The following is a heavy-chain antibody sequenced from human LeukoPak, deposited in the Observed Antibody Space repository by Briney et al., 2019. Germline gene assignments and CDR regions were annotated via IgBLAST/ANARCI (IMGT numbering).Heavy chain of an antibody. CDR2: MNPNSGNT. CDR3: APYGGDYAATPGY. J-gene: IGHJ4*02. CDR1: GYTFTSYD. D-gene: IGHD4-17*01. V-gene: IGHV1-8*01. Sequence: GASVKVSCKASGYTFTSYDINWVRQATGQGLEWMGWMNPNSGNTGYAQKFLGRVTMTRNTSISTAYMELSSLRSEDTAVYYCAPYGGDYAATPGYWGQGTLVTVSS.